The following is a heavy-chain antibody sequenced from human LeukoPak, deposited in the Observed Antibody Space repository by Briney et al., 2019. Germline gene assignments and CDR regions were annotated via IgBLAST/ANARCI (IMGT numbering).Heavy chain of an antibody. CDR2: IIPIFGTA. V-gene: IGHV1-69*13. D-gene: IGHD2-2*02. Sequence: SVKVSCKASGGTFSSYAISWVRQAPGQGLEWMGGIIPIFGTANYAQKFQGRVTITADESTSTAYMELSSLRSEDTAVYYCARGVVPAAIWKGSIDYYYYGMDVWGQGTTVTVSS. CDR3: ARGVVPAAIWKGSIDYYYYGMDV. J-gene: IGHJ6*02. CDR1: GGTFSSYA.